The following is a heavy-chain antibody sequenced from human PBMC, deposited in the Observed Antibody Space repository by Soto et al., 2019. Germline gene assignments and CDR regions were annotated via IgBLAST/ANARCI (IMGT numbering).Heavy chain of an antibody. CDR3: ARDVYDSSGYSLEYFQH. D-gene: IGHD3-22*01. V-gene: IGHV3-66*01. CDR2: IYSGGST. Sequence: EVQLVESGGGLVQPGGSLRLSCAASGFTVSSNYMSWVRQAPGKGLEWVSVIYSGGSTYYADSVKGRFTISRDNSKNTLYIQMNSLRAEDTAVYYCARDVYDSSGYSLEYFQHWGQGTLGTVSS. CDR1: GFTVSSNY. J-gene: IGHJ1*01.